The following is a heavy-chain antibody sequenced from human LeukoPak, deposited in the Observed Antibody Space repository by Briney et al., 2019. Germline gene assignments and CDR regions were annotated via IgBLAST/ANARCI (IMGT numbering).Heavy chain of an antibody. CDR2: IIPIFGTA. V-gene: IGHV1-69*13. CDR3: ARGAPAYSSSSAFDY. Sequence: SVKVSCKASGGTFSSYAISWVRQAPGQGLEWMGGIIPIFGTANYAQKFQGRVTITADESTSTAYMELSSLRSEDTAVYYCARGAPAYSSSSAFDYWGQGALVTVSS. D-gene: IGHD6-6*01. J-gene: IGHJ4*02. CDR1: GGTFSSYA.